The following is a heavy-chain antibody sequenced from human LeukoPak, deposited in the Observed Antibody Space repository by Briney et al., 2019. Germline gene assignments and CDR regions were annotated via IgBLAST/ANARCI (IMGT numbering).Heavy chain of an antibody. Sequence: ASVKVSCKASGYTFTGYYMHWVRQAPGQGLEWMGWINPNSGGTNYAQKFQGRVTMTRDTSISTAYMELSRLRSDDTAVYYCARDVTVWSIVEAGNYYYMDVWGKGTTVTVSS. V-gene: IGHV1-2*02. D-gene: IGHD6-13*01. CDR2: INPNSGGT. CDR3: ARDVTVWSIVEAGNYYYMDV. J-gene: IGHJ6*03. CDR1: GYTFTGYY.